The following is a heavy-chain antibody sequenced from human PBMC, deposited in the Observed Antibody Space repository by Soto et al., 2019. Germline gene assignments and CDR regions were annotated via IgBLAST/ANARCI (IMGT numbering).Heavy chain of an antibody. D-gene: IGHD4-17*01. J-gene: IGHJ4*02. Sequence: EVQLVESGGDLVKPGGSLRLSCVVSGLTVSNVWMNWVRQAPGKGLEWVGRIKSKTAGGTTDYAAPVKGRFTISRDESESTLFLHMNSLKTEDTAVYYCSYGANQYFDYWGQGALVTVSS. CDR3: SYGANQYFDY. CDR2: IKSKTAGGTT. V-gene: IGHV3-15*07. CDR1: GLTVSNVW.